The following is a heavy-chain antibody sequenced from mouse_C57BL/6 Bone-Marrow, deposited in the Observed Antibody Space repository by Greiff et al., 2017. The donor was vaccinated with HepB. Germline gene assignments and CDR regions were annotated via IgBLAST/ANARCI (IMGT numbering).Heavy chain of an antibody. D-gene: IGHD1-1*01. V-gene: IGHV1-59*01. CDR3: ARSRDYYVFFDY. CDR2: IDPSDSYT. Sequence: QVQLKQPGAELVRPGTSVKLSCKASGYTFTSYWMHWVKQRPGQGLEWIGVIDPSDSYTNYNQKFKGKATLTVDTSSSTAYMQLSSLTSEDSAVYYCARSRDYYVFFDYWGQGTTLTVSS. J-gene: IGHJ2*01. CDR1: GYTFTSYW.